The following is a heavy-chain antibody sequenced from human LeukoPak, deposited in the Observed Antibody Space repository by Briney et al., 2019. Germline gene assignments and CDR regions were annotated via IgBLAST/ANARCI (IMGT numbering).Heavy chain of an antibody. CDR2: IQSKTDGGTT. CDR1: GFTLGNAW. J-gene: IGHJ6*02. D-gene: IGHD3-10*01. Sequence: GGSLRLSCAASGFTLGNAWMNWVRQAPGKGLEWVGRIQSKTDGGTTEYAAPVKGRFTISRDDSTNTLYLQMNSLKTEDTGVYYCAAGGRVWGQGTTVTVSS. V-gene: IGHV3-15*01. CDR3: AAGGRV.